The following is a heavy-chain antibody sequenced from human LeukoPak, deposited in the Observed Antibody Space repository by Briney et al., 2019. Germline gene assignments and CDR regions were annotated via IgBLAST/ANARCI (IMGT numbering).Heavy chain of an antibody. Sequence: GASVKVSCKASGYTFTSYYMHWVRQAPGQGLEWMGIINPSGGSTSYAQKFQGRVTMTRDTSTSTVYMELSSLRSEDTAVYYCARVTPQYYDFWSGDLIAFDIWGQGTMVTVSS. CDR1: GYTFTSYY. D-gene: IGHD3-3*01. J-gene: IGHJ3*02. CDR3: ARVTPQYYDFWSGDLIAFDI. V-gene: IGHV1-46*01. CDR2: INPSGGST.